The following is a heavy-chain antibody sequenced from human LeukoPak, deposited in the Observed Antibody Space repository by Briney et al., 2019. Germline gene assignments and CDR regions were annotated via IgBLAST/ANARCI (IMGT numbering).Heavy chain of an antibody. J-gene: IGHJ3*02. CDR1: GFTVSSNY. Sequence: PGGSLRLSCAASGFTVSSNYMSWVRQAPGKGLEWVSVIYSGGSTYYADSVKGRFTISRDNSKNTLYLQMNSLRAEDTAVYYCARVRRFGELLHGYDAFDIWGQGTMVTVSS. D-gene: IGHD3-10*01. CDR3: ARVRRFGELLHGYDAFDI. V-gene: IGHV3-66*01. CDR2: IYSGGST.